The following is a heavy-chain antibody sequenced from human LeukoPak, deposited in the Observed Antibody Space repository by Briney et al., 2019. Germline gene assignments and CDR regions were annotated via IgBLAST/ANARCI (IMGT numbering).Heavy chain of an antibody. Sequence: GGSLRLSCAASGFTFSNAWMNWLRRAPGKGLEWVGHIKSETDGGTTDYAAPVKGRFTISRDDSKHTLYLQMNSLKTEDTAVYYCTTVGDYASWFDPWGQGTLVTVSS. CDR3: TTVGDYASWFDP. CDR1: GFTFSNAW. CDR2: IKSETDGGTT. J-gene: IGHJ5*02. D-gene: IGHD4-17*01. V-gene: IGHV3-15*01.